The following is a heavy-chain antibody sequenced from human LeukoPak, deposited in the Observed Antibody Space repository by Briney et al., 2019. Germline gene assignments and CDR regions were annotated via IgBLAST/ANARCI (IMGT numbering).Heavy chain of an antibody. CDR3: ARDHFDSSADSYVGGYCYMDV. J-gene: IGHJ6*03. CDR2: ISYSGSS. D-gene: IGHD3-22*01. Sequence: SETLSLTCTISNGSISPYYWSWIRQPPGKGLEWIGSISYSGSSKYNPSLKRRLTIAVGTPKNQIFLDLSSVTAADTAVYYCARDHFDSSADSYVGGYCYMDVWGKGITVTVSS. V-gene: IGHV4-59*08. CDR1: NGSISPYY.